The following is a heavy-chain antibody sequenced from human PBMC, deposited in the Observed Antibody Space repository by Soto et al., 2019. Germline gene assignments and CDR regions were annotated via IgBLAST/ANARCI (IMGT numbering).Heavy chain of an antibody. Sequence: ASVKVSCKASGYTFTGYYVHWVRQAPGQGFEWMGWMNPNTGGASYAQKFLGRVAMTRDTSISTAYMELTRLSSNDTAVYFCAKPLQQLEIYFDYWGQGTLVTVSS. J-gene: IGHJ4*02. CDR3: AKPLQQLEIYFDY. CDR1: GYTFTGYY. V-gene: IGHV1-2*02. CDR2: MNPNTGGA. D-gene: IGHD6-13*01.